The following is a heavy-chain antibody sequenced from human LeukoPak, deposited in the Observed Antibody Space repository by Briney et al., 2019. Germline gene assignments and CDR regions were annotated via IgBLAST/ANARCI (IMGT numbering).Heavy chain of an antibody. CDR1: GFTFISYW. J-gene: IGHJ4*02. V-gene: IGHV3-7*04. D-gene: IGHD3-16*01. CDR3: ARWGGGFDY. Sequence: GGSLRLSCAGSGFTFISYWMHWVRQAPGKGLEWVANIKQDGSAKYYGDSVEGRFTISRDNAKNSLYLQMNSLRAEDTAVYYCARWGGGFDYWGQGTLVTVSS. CDR2: IKQDGSAK.